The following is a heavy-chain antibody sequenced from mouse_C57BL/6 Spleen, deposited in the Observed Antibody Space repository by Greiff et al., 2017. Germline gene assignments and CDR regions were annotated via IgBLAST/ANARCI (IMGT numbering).Heavy chain of an antibody. CDR2: INSDGGST. CDR3: ARGSITTRAMDY. CDR1: EYEFPSHD. Sequence: EVQVVESGGGLVQPGESLKLSCESNEYEFPSHDMSWVRKTPEKRLALVAAINSDGGSTYYPDTMERRFIISRDNTKKTLYLQMSSLRSEDTALYYCARGSITTRAMDYWGQGTSVTVSS. V-gene: IGHV5-2*01. J-gene: IGHJ4*01. D-gene: IGHD1-1*01.